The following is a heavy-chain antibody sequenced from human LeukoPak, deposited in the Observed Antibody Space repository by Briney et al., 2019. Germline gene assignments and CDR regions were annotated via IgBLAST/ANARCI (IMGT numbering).Heavy chain of an antibody. Sequence: PGGSLRLSCAASGFTFSSYSMNWVRQAPGKGLEWVSSISSSSSSYIYYADSVKGRFTISRDNAKNSLYLQMNSLRAEDTAVYYCARERLTLEGYSYVLNWFDPWGQGTLVTVSS. CDR1: GFTFSSYS. J-gene: IGHJ5*02. CDR2: ISSSSSSYI. D-gene: IGHD5-18*01. V-gene: IGHV3-21*01. CDR3: ARERLTLEGYSYVLNWFDP.